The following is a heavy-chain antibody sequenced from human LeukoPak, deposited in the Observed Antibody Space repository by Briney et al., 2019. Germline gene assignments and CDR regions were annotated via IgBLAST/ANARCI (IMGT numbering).Heavy chain of an antibody. CDR1: GGCFSGYY. J-gene: IGHJ6*03. CDR3: AREDVYSGQDYYYYMDV. V-gene: IGHV4-34*01. Sequence: SETLSLTCAVYGGCFSGYYWSWIRQPPGKGLEWIGEINHSGSTNYNPSLKSRVTISVDTSKNQFSLKLSSVTAADTAVYYCAREDVYSGQDYYYYMDVWGKGTTVTISS. CDR2: INHSGST. D-gene: IGHD5-12*01.